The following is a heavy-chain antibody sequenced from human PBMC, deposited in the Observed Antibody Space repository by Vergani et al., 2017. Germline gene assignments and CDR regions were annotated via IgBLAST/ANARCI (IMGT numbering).Heavy chain of an antibody. CDR1: GGSFSGYY. V-gene: IGHV4-34*01. J-gene: IGHJ6*02. CDR2: NNHSGST. D-gene: IGHD3-10*01. CDR3: ARFVAVRGVNPYYIYGMDV. Sequence: QVQLQQWGAGLLKPSETLSLTCAVYGGSFSGYYWSWIRQPPGKGLEWIGENNHSGSTNYNPSLKGRVTISVDTSKNQFSLKLSSVTAADTAVYYCARFVAVRGVNPYYIYGMDVWGQGTTVTVSS.